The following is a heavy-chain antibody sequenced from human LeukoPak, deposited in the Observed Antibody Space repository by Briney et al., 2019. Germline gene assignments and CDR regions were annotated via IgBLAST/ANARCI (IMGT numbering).Heavy chain of an antibody. J-gene: IGHJ5*02. D-gene: IGHD2-8*02. CDR3: VRDPGNWFDP. Sequence: SQTLSLTCDLSGDSVSSNSAAWNWIRQSPSRGLEWLGRTYFRSKWYNDYAPSVKSRIVVNPDTSKNHFSLQLNSVTPEDTAVYYCVRDPGNWFDPWGKGILVTVSP. V-gene: IGHV6-1*01. CDR2: TYFRSKWYN. CDR1: GDSVSSNSAA.